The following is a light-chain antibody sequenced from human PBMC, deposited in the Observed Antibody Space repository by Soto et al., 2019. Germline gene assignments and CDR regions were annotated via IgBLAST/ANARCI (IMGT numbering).Light chain of an antibody. V-gene: IGKV1-5*01. J-gene: IGKJ1*01. CDR1: QSISSW. CDR2: DAS. Sequence: DIQMTQSPCTLSSSVGDRVTLSCRASQSISSWLAWYQQKPGKAPKLLIYDASSLESGVPSRFSGSGSGTEFTLTISSLQPDDFATYYCQQYSSYRGTFGQGTKVEIK. CDR3: QQYSSYRGT.